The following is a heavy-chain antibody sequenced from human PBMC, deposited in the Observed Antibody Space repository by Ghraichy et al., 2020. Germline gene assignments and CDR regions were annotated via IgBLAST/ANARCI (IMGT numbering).Heavy chain of an antibody. CDR2: IYPGDSDT. CDR3: ARNSVAGAYYYGMDV. D-gene: IGHD6-19*01. CDR1: GYSFSTYW. J-gene: IGHJ6*02. V-gene: IGHV5-51*01. Sequence: GESLNISCKGSGYSFSTYWIGWVRQMPGKGLEWMGIIYPGDSDTKYSPSFQGQVTISADKSSSTAYLQWSSLKASDTAMYYCARNSVAGAYYYGMDVWGQGTTVTVSS.